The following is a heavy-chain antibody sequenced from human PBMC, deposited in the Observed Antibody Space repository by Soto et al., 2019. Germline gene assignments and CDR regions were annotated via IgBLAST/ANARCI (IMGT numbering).Heavy chain of an antibody. CDR3: ARAYRTAYYYDSSAYYYFKYFDP. V-gene: IGHV4-31*03. J-gene: IGHJ5*02. CDR1: GGSISSGGYY. D-gene: IGHD3-22*01. CDR2: IYYSGST. Sequence: SETLSLTCSVTGGSISSGGYYWSWIRQHPGQGLEWIGYIYYSGSTYYNPSLKSRVTISVDTSKNQFSLKLSSVTAADTAVYYCARAYRTAYYYDSSAYYYFKYFDPWGQGTLVTVSS.